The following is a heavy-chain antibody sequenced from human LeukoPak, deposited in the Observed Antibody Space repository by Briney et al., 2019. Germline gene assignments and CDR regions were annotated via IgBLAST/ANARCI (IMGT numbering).Heavy chain of an antibody. V-gene: IGHV3-11*04. CDR1: GFIFSDYY. CDR3: ARRGSGGDFDY. Sequence: PGGSLRLSCAASGFIFSDYYMTWIRQAPGKGLEWLSYIDSSGDVIYYADSVKGRFTISRDNAKNSLYLQMNSLRAEDTAVYYCARRGSGGDFDYWGQGTLVTVSS. J-gene: IGHJ4*02. CDR2: IDSSGDVI. D-gene: IGHD3-10*01.